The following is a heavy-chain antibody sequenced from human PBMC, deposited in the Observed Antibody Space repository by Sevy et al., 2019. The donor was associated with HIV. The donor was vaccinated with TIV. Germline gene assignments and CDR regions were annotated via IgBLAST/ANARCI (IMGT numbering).Heavy chain of an antibody. D-gene: IGHD2-8*02. CDR3: ARTLVSGGTIDY. J-gene: IGHJ4*02. CDR1: GYAFTGYS. CDR2: IDPSDGST. V-gene: IGHV1-46*01. Sequence: APVKVSCKTSGYAFTGYSIHWVRQAPGQGLEWMGIIDPSDGSTHYAQKFQGRVIMSTDTSTTTVYMELTSLRSEDTAVYSCARTLVSGGTIDYWGQGTLVTVSS.